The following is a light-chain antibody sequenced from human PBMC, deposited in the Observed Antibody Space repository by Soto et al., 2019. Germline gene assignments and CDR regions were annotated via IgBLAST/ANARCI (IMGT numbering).Light chain of an antibody. Sequence: AIRMTQSPSSFSASTGDRVTITCRASQGISSYLAWYQQKPGKAPKLLIYAASTLQSGVPSRFSGSGSGTDFTLTISCLQSEDYATYYCQQYYNYPYTFGQGNKLEIK. CDR3: QQYYNYPYT. V-gene: IGKV1-8*01. CDR2: AAS. CDR1: QGISSY. J-gene: IGKJ2*01.